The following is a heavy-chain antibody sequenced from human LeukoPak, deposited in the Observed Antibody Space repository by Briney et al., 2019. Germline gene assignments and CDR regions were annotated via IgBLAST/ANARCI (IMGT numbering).Heavy chain of an antibody. CDR1: GFTLSSNW. D-gene: IGHD1-1*01. Sequence: PGGSLRLSCAASGFTLSSNWMSWFRQAPGKGLEWVANINQDGSEKYYVDSVKGRFTISRDNAKNSLYLQMNSLRAEDTAVYYCARDECTTGTTICYYGMDVWGQGTTVTVSS. V-gene: IGHV3-7*01. CDR3: ARDECTTGTTICYYGMDV. J-gene: IGHJ6*02. CDR2: INQDGSEK.